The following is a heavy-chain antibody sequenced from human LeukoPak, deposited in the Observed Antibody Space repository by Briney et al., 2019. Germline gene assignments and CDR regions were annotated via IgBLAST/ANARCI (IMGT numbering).Heavy chain of an antibody. Sequence: ASVKVSCKASGYTFTSYYIHWVRQAPRQGLEWVGIINPSSGVTSYAQSFQDRVTMTRDMSASTAYMNLTRLRSEDTAVYYCARTNHIYYFDYWGQGSLVTVSS. CDR3: ARTNHIYYFDY. V-gene: IGHV1-46*01. CDR1: GYTFTSYY. D-gene: IGHD1-14*01. CDR2: INPSSGVT. J-gene: IGHJ4*02.